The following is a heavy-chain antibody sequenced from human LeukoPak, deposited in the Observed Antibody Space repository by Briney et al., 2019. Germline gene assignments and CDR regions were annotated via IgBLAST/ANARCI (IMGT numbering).Heavy chain of an antibody. CDR2: IYYTGST. V-gene: IGHV4-59*01. CDR1: GGSFSGYY. J-gene: IGHJ4*02. D-gene: IGHD5-12*01. CDR3: ARGPNYSGYGNFDY. Sequence: SETLSLTCAVYGGSFSGYYWSWIRQRPGKGREWIGYIYYTGSTTYNPSLESRITISVDTSKNQFSLELTSVTAADTAVYYCARGPNYSGYGNFDYWGQGTLVTVSS.